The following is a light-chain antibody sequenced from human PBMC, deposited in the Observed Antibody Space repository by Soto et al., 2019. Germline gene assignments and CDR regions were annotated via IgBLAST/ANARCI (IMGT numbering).Light chain of an antibody. CDR3: QPYDSYSVRT. J-gene: IGKJ1*01. Sequence: DIQMTQSPSTLSASVGDGVTITCRASQTITTSLAWYQQKPGKAPKLLIYKASSLESGVPSRFSGSGSGTEFTLTISSLQTDDFATYYCQPYDSYSVRTFGQGTKVEI. V-gene: IGKV1-5*03. CDR2: KAS. CDR1: QTITTS.